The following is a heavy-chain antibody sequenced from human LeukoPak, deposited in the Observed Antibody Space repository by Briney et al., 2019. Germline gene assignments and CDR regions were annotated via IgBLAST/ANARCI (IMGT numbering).Heavy chain of an antibody. CDR1: GGSFSGYY. Sequence: PSETLSLTCAVYGGSFSGYYWSWIRQPPGKGLEWIGEINHSGSTNYNPSLKSRVTISVDTSKNQFSLKLSSVTAADTAVYYCARLVDTAMVTRADYWGQGTLVTVSS. D-gene: IGHD5-18*01. J-gene: IGHJ4*02. CDR2: INHSGST. CDR3: ARLVDTAMVTRADY. V-gene: IGHV4-34*01.